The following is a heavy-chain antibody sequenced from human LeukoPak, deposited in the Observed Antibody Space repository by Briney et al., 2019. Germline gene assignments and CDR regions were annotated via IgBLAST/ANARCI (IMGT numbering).Heavy chain of an antibody. CDR3: ARDREEGYFDY. V-gene: IGHV4-59*01. J-gene: IGHJ4*02. D-gene: IGHD1-26*01. Sequence: SETLSLTCAVYGGSFSGYYWSWIRQPPGKGLEWIGYIYYSGSTNYNPSLKSRVTISVDTSKNQFSLKLSSVTAADTAVYYCARDREEGYFDYWGQGTLVTVSS. CDR2: IYYSGST. CDR1: GGSFSGYY.